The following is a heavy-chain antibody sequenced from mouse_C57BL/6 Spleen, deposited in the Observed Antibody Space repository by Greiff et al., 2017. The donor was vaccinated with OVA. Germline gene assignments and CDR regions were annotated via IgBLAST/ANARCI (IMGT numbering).Heavy chain of an antibody. CDR3: ARWVYDGYYPYYFDY. CDR1: GYTFTDYY. D-gene: IGHD2-3*01. CDR2: INPNNGGT. V-gene: IGHV1-26*01. Sequence: EVQLQQSGPELVKPGASVKISCKASGYTFTDYYMNWVKQSHGKSLEWIGDINPNNGGTSYNQKFKGKATLTVDKSSSTAYMELRSLTSEDSAVYYCARWVYDGYYPYYFDYWGQGTTLTVSS. J-gene: IGHJ2*01.